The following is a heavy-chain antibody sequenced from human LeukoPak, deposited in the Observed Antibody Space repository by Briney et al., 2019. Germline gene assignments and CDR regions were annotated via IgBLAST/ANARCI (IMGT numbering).Heavy chain of an antibody. Sequence: GRSLRLSCAASGFTFSSYAMHWVRQAPGKGLEWVAVISYDGSNKYYADSVKGRFTISRDNSKNTLYLQMNSLRAEDTAVYYCARGDSSGWWGLYEGMDVWGQGTTVTVSS. CDR2: ISYDGSNK. J-gene: IGHJ6*02. CDR1: GFTFSSYA. D-gene: IGHD6-19*01. V-gene: IGHV3-30*04. CDR3: ARGDSSGWWGLYEGMDV.